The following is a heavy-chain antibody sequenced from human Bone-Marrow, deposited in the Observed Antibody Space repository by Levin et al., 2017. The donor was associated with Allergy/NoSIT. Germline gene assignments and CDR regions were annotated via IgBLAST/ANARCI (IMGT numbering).Heavy chain of an antibody. Sequence: PGGSLRLSCAASGFTFGDYAMNWFRQAPGKELEWVGFIRSKAYGGTSEYAASVKGRFGISRDDSKSIAYLQMNSLKTEDTAVYFCTRDHFRPGDYFDYWGQGTLVTVSS. CDR2: IRSKAYGGTS. V-gene: IGHV3-49*03. CDR3: TRDHFRPGDYFDY. CDR1: GFTFGDYA. J-gene: IGHJ4*02. D-gene: IGHD3-3*02.